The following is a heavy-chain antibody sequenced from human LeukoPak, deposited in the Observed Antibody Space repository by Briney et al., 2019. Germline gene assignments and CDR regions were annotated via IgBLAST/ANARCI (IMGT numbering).Heavy chain of an antibody. J-gene: IGHJ4*02. CDR2: IYYSGST. Sequence: SETLSLTCTVSGGSINRYYWSWIRQPPGKGLEWIGYIYYSGSTNYNPSLKSRVSISVDTSKNQFSLKLSSVTAADTAVYYCASALYGDHRLKWGQGTLVTVSS. CDR1: GGSINRYY. V-gene: IGHV4-59*01. D-gene: IGHD4-17*01. CDR3: ASALYGDHRLK.